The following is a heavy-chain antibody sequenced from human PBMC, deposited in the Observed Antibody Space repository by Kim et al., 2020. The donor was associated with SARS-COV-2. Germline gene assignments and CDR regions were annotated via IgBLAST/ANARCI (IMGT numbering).Heavy chain of an antibody. CDR3: ARYFYDYVWGSYRPGGYYFDY. J-gene: IGHJ4*02. D-gene: IGHD3-16*02. CDR1: AGSMITDY. Sequence: SETLSLTCTVSAGSMITDYWSWIRQPPGKGLEWIGYVYNTGSTNYNPSLKSRVTTSVDTSKNQFSLKLSSVTAADTAVYYCARYFYDYVWGSYRPGGYYFDYWGQGTLVTVSS. V-gene: IGHV4-59*12. CDR2: VYNTGST.